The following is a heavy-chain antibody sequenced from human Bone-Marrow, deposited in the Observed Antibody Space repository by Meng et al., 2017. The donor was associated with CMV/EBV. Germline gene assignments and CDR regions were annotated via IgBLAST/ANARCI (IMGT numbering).Heavy chain of an antibody. CDR1: GYSFTSYW. CDR3: ARPKTYCSSTSCAPGDDAFDI. J-gene: IGHJ3*02. V-gene: IGHV5-51*01. Sequence: GGSLRLSCKGSGYSFTSYWIGWVRQMPGKGLEWMGIIYPGDSDTRYSPSFQGQVTISADKSISTAYLQWSSLKASDTAMYYCARPKTYCSSTSCAPGDDAFDIWGQGTMATVSS. D-gene: IGHD2-2*01. CDR2: IYPGDSDT.